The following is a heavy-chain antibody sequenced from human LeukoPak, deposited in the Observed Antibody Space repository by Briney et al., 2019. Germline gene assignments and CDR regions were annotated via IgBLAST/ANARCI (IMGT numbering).Heavy chain of an antibody. V-gene: IGHV4-39*01. CDR3: ARGMVTARELFDY. J-gene: IGHJ4*02. CDR1: GGSISSSSYY. D-gene: IGHD2-21*02. CDR2: IYYSGST. Sequence: SETLSLTCTVSGGSISSSSYYWGWIRQPPGKGLEWIGSIYYSGSTYYNPSLKSRVTISVDTSKNQFSLKLSSVTAADTAVYYCARGMVTARELFDYWGQGTLVTVSS.